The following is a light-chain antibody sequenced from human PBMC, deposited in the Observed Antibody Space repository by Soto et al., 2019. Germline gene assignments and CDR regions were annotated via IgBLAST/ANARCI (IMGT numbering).Light chain of an antibody. V-gene: IGLV2-11*01. Sequence: QSALTQARAVSGCPGQSVPISCTGTSSDVGGYNYVSWYQHHPGKAPKLMIYDVTKRPSGVRDRFSASKSGNTASLTISGLQAEDEADYYCCSYAGSYTYVFGTGTKVTVL. CDR3: CSYAGSYTYV. J-gene: IGLJ1*01. CDR2: DVT. CDR1: SSDVGGYNY.